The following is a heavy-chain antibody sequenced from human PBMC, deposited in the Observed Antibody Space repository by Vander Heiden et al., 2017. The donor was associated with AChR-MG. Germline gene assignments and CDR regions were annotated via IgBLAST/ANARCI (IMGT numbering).Heavy chain of an antibody. J-gene: IGHJ6*02. D-gene: IGHD3-10*01. V-gene: IGHV3-7*01. CDR3: ARDPLFWFGDLADSYFGMDV. Sequence: EVQLVESGGGLVQPGGSLRLSCAASGFSFRHFWMRWVRQAAGGGLEWVASVKQDGREKIYLDSVKGRFVISRDNAENSLFLQMGSLRAEDTAVYYCARDPLFWFGDLADSYFGMDVWGLGTSVTVSS. CDR1: GFSFRHFW. CDR2: VKQDGREK.